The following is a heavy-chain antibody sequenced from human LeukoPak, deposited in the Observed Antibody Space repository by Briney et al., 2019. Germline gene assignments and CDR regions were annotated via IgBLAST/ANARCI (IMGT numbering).Heavy chain of an antibody. J-gene: IGHJ3*02. D-gene: IGHD3-22*01. CDR2: IIPIFGTT. Sequence: SVKVSCKASGGTFNSYAISWVRQAPGQGLEWMGGIIPIFGTTNYARKFRGRVTLTADKSTRTAYMELSSLRSEDTAVYYCARGRPYYYDSSGYDAFDIWGQGTMVTVSS. V-gene: IGHV1-69*06. CDR3: ARGRPYYYDSSGYDAFDI. CDR1: GGTFNSYA.